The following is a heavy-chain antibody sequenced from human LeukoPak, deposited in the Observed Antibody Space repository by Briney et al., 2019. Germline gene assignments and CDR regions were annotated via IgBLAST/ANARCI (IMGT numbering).Heavy chain of an antibody. V-gene: IGHV3-33*08. J-gene: IGHJ4*02. D-gene: IGHD2-15*01. CDR3: ARAEYCSGGSCYPSDY. Sequence: GGSLRLSCAVSGFIFSTYWMTWVRQAPGKGLEWVAVIWYDGSNKYYADSVKGRFTISRDNSKNTLYLQMNSLRAEDTAVYYCARAEYCSGGSCYPSDYWGQGTLVTVSS. CDR2: IWYDGSNK. CDR1: GFIFSTYW.